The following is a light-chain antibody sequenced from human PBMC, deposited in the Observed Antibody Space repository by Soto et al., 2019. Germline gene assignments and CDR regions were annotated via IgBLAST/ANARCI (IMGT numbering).Light chain of an antibody. CDR1: QSVKNY. Sequence: EIVLTQSPATLSLSPGERATLSCRASQSVKNYLAWYQQKPGQAPRLLIYDASNRATGIPARFSGSGSGTDFTLTISSLEPEDSAVDYCQQRSNWPPVTFGGGTKVEIK. CDR3: QQRSNWPPVT. CDR2: DAS. J-gene: IGKJ4*01. V-gene: IGKV3-11*01.